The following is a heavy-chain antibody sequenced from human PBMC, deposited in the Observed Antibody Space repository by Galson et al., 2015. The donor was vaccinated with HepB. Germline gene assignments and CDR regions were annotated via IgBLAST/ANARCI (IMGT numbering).Heavy chain of an antibody. Sequence: SLRLSCAASGFTFSSYWMSWVRQAPGKGLEWVANIKQDGSEKYYVDSVKGRSTISRDNAKNSLYLQMNSLRAEDTAVYYCARSEMGATDYFDYWGQGTLVTVSS. CDR2: IKQDGSEK. D-gene: IGHD1-26*01. CDR3: ARSEMGATDYFDY. V-gene: IGHV3-7*03. J-gene: IGHJ4*02. CDR1: GFTFSSYW.